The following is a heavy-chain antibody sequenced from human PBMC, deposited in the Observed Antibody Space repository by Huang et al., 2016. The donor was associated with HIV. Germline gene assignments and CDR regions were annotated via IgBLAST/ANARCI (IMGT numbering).Heavy chain of an antibody. D-gene: IGHD4-17*01. Sequence: VESGGDAVQSGRSLRLSCRGSGFIFNDFAINWFRQSPRKGLEWVGFVRIIGFGGASKSAPSVKDRFSVSRDEAKNVAFLQMENLQVDDTAVYYCSPTGDDYFYYYMDVWGNGTTVIVS. CDR1: GFIFNDFA. V-gene: IGHV3-49*03. CDR3: SPTGDDYFYYYMDV. J-gene: IGHJ6*03. CDR2: VRIIGFGGAS.